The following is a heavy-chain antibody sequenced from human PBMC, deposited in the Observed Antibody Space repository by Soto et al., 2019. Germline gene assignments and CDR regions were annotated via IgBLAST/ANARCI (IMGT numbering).Heavy chain of an antibody. Sequence: GGSLRLSCAASGFTFSSYAMSWVRQAPGKGLEWVSAISGSGGSTYYADSVEGRFTISRDNSKNTLYLQMNSLRAEDTAVYYCAKSSSFTTIFGVVIPDYFDYWGQGTLVTVSS. CDR1: GFTFSSYA. CDR3: AKSSSFTTIFGVVIPDYFDY. J-gene: IGHJ4*02. D-gene: IGHD3-3*01. V-gene: IGHV3-23*01. CDR2: ISGSGGST.